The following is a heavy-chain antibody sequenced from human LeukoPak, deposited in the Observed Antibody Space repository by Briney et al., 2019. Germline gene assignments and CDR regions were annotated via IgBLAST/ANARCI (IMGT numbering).Heavy chain of an antibody. J-gene: IGHJ4*02. D-gene: IGHD6-13*01. Sequence: PSETLSLTCAVYGGSFSGYYWSWISQPPGKGMEWIGEINHSGSTNYNPSRKSRVTISVDTSKNQFSLKLSSVTAADTAVYYCARGLHRGYSSSWPRVYFDYWGQGTLVTVSS. CDR2: INHSGST. CDR3: ARGLHRGYSSSWPRVYFDY. V-gene: IGHV4-34*01. CDR1: GGSFSGYY.